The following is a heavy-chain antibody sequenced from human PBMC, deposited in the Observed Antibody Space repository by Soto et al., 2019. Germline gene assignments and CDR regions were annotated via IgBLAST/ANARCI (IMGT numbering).Heavy chain of an antibody. J-gene: IGHJ3*02. D-gene: IGHD3-3*01. CDR2: INHSGST. CDR1: GGSFSGYY. V-gene: IGHV4-34*01. Sequence: SETLSLTCAVYGGSFSGYYWSWIRQPPGKGLEWIGEINHSGSTNYNPSLKSRVTISVDTSKNQFSLKLSSVTAADTAVYYCARVEGLRFLAWYRWAFDIWGQGTMVTVSS. CDR3: ARVEGLRFLAWYRWAFDI.